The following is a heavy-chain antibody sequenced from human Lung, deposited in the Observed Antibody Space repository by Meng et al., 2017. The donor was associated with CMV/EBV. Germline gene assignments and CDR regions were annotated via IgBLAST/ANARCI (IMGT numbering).Heavy chain of an antibody. J-gene: IGHJ6*02. CDR2: ISSSGTYI. D-gene: IGHD2-21*01. CDR3: AIDFSPRIRAYFAIYYFYALDV. V-gene: IGHV3-21*01. Sequence: GGSLRLSCAASGFTFSSYSMNWVRQAPGKGLEWVSSISSSGTYIYYADSVKGRFTISRDNAQNSLYLQMNSLRAEDTAVYYCAIDFSPRIRAYFAIYYFYALDVWGQGXTVTVSS. CDR1: GFTFSSYS.